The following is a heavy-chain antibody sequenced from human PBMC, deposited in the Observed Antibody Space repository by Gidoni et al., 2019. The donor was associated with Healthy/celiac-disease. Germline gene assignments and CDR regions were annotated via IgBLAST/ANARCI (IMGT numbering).Heavy chain of an antibody. J-gene: IGHJ4*02. V-gene: IGHV6-1*01. Sequence: VQLQQSGPGLVKPLQTLSRTCAISGSLVPCNSAAWYWFRQSPSRGLEWLGRTCYRSKWYNDYAVSVKRRITINPDASKNQFSLQLNSVTPEDTAVYYCARRLPLKTPSVDYWGQGTLVTVSS. CDR3: ARRLPLKTPSVDY. CDR2: TCYRSKWYN. CDR1: GSLVPCNSAA.